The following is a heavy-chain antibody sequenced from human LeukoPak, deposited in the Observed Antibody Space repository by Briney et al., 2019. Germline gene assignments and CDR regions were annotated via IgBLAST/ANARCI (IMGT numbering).Heavy chain of an antibody. V-gene: IGHV1-46*01. Sequence: ASVKVSCKASGYTFTSYYMHWVRQAPGQGLEWMGIINPSGGSTSYAQKFQGRVTMTRDTSTSTVYMELSSLRSEDTAVYYCARDSLAYCSSTSCQENLIFDYWGQGTLVTVSS. CDR2: INPSGGST. J-gene: IGHJ4*02. CDR1: GYTFTSYY. CDR3: ARDSLAYCSSTSCQENLIFDY. D-gene: IGHD2-2*01.